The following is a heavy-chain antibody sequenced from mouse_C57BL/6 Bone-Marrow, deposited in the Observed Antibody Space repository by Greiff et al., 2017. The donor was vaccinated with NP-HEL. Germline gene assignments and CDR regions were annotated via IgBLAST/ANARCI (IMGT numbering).Heavy chain of an antibody. D-gene: IGHD1-1*01. CDR2: ISSGGDYI. CDR1: GFTFSSYA. J-gene: IGHJ1*03. Sequence: EVKLQESGEGLVKPGGSLKLSCAASGFTFSSYAMSWVRQTPEKRLEWVAYISSGGDYIYYADTVKGRFTISRDNARNTLYLQMSSLKSEDTAMYYCTRRPYYYGSSHWYFDVWGTGTTVTVSS. CDR3: TRRPYYYGSSHWYFDV. V-gene: IGHV5S21*01.